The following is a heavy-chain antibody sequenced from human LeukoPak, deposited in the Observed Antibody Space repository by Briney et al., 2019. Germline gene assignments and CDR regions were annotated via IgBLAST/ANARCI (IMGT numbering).Heavy chain of an antibody. CDR2: IYFSGST. CDR1: GYSISSGYY. V-gene: IGHV4-38-2*01. D-gene: IGHD4-17*01. Sequence: PSETLSLTCAVSGYSISSGYYWGWIRQPPGKGLEWIGSIYFSGSTYYNPSLKSRVTISVDTSKNQFSLKLSSVTAADTAVYYCARGGLRYSLSSWFDPWGQETLVTVSS. J-gene: IGHJ5*02. CDR3: ARGGLRYSLSSWFDP.